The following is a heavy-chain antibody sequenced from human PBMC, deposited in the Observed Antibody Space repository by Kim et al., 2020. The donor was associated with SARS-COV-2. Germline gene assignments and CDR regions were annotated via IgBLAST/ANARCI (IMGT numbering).Heavy chain of an antibody. D-gene: IGHD6-13*01. Sequence: YYLDSLKGRFTISRDNAKNSVYLQLNSLRAEDTAVYYCARIGYSSSCTDYRGQGTLVTVSS. CDR3: ARIGYSSSCTDY. V-gene: IGHV3-7*01. J-gene: IGHJ4*02.